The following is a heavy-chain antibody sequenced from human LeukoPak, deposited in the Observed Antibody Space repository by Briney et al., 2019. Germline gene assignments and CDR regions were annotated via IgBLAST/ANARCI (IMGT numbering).Heavy chain of an antibody. CDR3: ARDRRPLRQLWSLYYYYYGMDV. J-gene: IGHJ6*02. D-gene: IGHD5-18*01. Sequence: GASVKVSCKASGYTFTGYYMHWVRQAPGQGLEWMGWINPNSGGTNYAQKFQGWVTMTRDTSISTAYMELSRLRSDDTAVYYCARDRRPLRQLWSLYYYYYGMDVWGQGTTVTVSS. V-gene: IGHV1-2*04. CDR1: GYTFTGYY. CDR2: INPNSGGT.